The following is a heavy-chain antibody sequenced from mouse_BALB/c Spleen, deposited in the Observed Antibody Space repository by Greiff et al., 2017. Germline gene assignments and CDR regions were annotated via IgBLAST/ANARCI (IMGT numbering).Heavy chain of an antibody. D-gene: IGHD4-1*01. CDR2: IYPGSGST. CDR1: GYTFTDYV. CDR3: ATGTRWFAY. V-gene: IGHV1-77*01. J-gene: IGHJ3*01. Sequence: VKLMESGPELVKPGASVKMSCKASGYTFTDYVISWVKQRTGQGLEWIGEIYPGSGSTYYNEKFKGKATLTADKSSNTAYMQLSSLTSEDSAVYFCATGTRWFAYWGQGTLVTVSA.